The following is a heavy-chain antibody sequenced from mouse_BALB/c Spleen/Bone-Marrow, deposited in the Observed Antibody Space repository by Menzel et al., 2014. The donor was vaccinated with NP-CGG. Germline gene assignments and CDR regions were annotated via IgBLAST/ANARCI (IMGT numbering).Heavy chain of an antibody. Sequence: VQLVESGPGLVAPSQSLSITCTVSGFSLTTYGVHWVRQPPGKGLEWLGVIWAGGSTNYTSALMSRLSISKDNSKSQVFLKMNSLQTDDTAMYYCARGVRHLDHWGQGTTLTVSS. CDR1: GFSLTTYG. CDR2: IWAGGST. CDR3: ARGVRHLDH. J-gene: IGHJ2*01. V-gene: IGHV2-9*02.